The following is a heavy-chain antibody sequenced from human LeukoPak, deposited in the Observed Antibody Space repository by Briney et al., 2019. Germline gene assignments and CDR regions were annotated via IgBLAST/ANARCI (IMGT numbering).Heavy chain of an antibody. V-gene: IGHV1-18*01. CDR3: ARGAAAPGTYYYYYMDV. CDR2: ISAYNGNT. Sequence: ASVKVSCKASGYTFTSYGISWVRQAPGQGLEWMGWISAYNGNTNYAQKLQGRVTMTTDTSTSTAYMELRSLRSDDTAVYYCARGAAAPGTYYYYYMDVWGKGTTVTVSS. D-gene: IGHD2-2*01. CDR1: GYTFTSYG. J-gene: IGHJ6*03.